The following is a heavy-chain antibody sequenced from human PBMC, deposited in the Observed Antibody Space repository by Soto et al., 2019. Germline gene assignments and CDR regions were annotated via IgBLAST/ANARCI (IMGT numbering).Heavy chain of an antibody. CDR1: GGSLSGYY. Sequence: PSETLSLTCAVYGGSLSGYYWSWIRQPPGKGLEWIGEIGHSGSTIYNPSLESRVTISEDSSNNQFSLKLNSVTAADTAVYYCARHGRYYFDYWGQGAPVTVSS. CDR3: ARHGRYYFDY. V-gene: IGHV4-34*01. J-gene: IGHJ4*02. CDR2: IGHSGST.